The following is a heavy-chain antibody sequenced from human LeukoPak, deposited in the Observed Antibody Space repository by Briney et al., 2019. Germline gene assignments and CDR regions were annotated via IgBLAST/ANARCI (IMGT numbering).Heavy chain of an antibody. CDR1: GFTFSHYA. CDR2: LTDSGDAT. Sequence: GGSLRLSCAVSGFTFSHYAMSWVRQAPGTGLEWVGSLTDSGDATYYADSVKGRLTISRDNAKSSLYLQMNSLGAEDTALYYCTRGRGCSSMSCYPDYWGQGTLVTVSS. V-gene: IGHV3-23*01. CDR3: TRGRGCSSMSCYPDY. D-gene: IGHD2-2*01. J-gene: IGHJ4*02.